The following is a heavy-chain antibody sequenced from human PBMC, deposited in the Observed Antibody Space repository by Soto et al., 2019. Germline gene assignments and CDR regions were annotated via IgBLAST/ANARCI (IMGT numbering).Heavy chain of an antibody. J-gene: IGHJ3*02. Sequence: EYLKLSCQGSGYSFTSYWIGWVRPMPGKGLECMVIIYPGDAETRYSPSFQGQATISAAKSISTAYLQWSRLKASDTAMYYCASRDYYGSGSYYHDHDAFDIWGQGTIVTVSS. D-gene: IGHD3-10*01. V-gene: IGHV5-51*01. CDR3: ASRDYYGSGSYYHDHDAFDI. CDR1: GYSFTSYW. CDR2: IYPGDAET.